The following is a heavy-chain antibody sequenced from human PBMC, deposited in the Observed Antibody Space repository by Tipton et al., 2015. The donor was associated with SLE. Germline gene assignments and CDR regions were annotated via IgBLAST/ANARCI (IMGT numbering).Heavy chain of an antibody. V-gene: IGHV4-59*01. D-gene: IGHD1-1*01. J-gene: IGHJ5*02. CDR1: GASIRSYY. Sequence: LRLSCTVSGASIRSYYWSWIRQPPGKGLEWIGNIYNSGSTNYNPSLKSRVTMSLDTSKNQFSLKLSSVTAADTAVYYCARESLSGDNWFDPWGQGTLVTVSS. CDR2: IYNSGST. CDR3: ARESLSGDNWFDP.